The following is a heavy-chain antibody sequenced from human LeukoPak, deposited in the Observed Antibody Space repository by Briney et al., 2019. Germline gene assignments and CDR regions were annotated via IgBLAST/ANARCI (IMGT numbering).Heavy chain of an antibody. D-gene: IGHD3-22*01. CDR2: IYYSGSN. CDR1: GRSMSSYY. V-gene: IGHV4-59*01. J-gene: IGHJ4*02. Sequence: PSETLSLSCTVCGRSMSSYYWRWIRQPTGKGLEWIGYIYYSGSNNYNPSLKSRVTISVGTSKNQFSLKLSSVTAADTAVYYCARGPYYYDSSGTAWDYWGQGTLVTVSS. CDR3: ARGPYYYDSSGTAWDY.